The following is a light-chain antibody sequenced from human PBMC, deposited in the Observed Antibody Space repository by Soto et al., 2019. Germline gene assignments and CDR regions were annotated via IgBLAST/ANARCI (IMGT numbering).Light chain of an antibody. J-gene: IGLJ3*02. V-gene: IGLV1-40*01. CDR3: QSYDSSLSAWV. Sequence: QSVLTQPPSVSGAPGQRVTISCTGSSSNIGANYDVHWYQQLPGAAPQLLIYANNNWPSGVPGRFSGSQSGTSASLAITGLQAEDEADYYCQSYDSSLSAWVFGGGTKVTVL. CDR1: SSNIGANYD. CDR2: ANN.